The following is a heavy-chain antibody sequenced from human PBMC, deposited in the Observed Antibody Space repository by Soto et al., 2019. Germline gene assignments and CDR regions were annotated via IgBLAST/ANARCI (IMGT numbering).Heavy chain of an antibody. CDR1: GFTFSSYG. CDR2: ISYDGSNK. J-gene: IGHJ6*03. D-gene: IGHD2-2*01. V-gene: IGHV3-30*18. CDR3: AKDATDWNCSSTSCYWFRYYYYMDV. Sequence: GGSLRLSCAASGFTFSSYGMHWVRQAPGKGLEWVAVISYDGSNKYYADSVKGRFTISRDNSKNTLYLQMNSLRAEDTAVYYCAKDATDWNCSSTSCYWFRYYYYMDVWGKGTTVTVSS.